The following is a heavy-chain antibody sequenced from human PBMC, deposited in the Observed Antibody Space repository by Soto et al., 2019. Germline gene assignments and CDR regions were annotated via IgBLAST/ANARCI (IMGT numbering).Heavy chain of an antibody. J-gene: IGHJ4*01. CDR3: ARDSARGSSSDY. Sequence: QVQLVQSGAEVKKPGASVKVSCKASGYTFTDYYIHWVRQAPGQGLEWMGWINPNTGATNYAQNFQVRVTMTRDTSITTAYMEMTRLRSDDTAMYYCARDSARGSSSDYWGHGTLVTVSS. CDR1: GYTFTDYY. V-gene: IGHV1-2*02. CDR2: INPNTGAT. D-gene: IGHD6-6*01.